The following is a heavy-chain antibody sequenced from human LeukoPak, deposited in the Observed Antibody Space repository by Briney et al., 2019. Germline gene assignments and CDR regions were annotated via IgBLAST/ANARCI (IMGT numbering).Heavy chain of an antibody. CDR3: ARDSNDYGGNLYSDY. D-gene: IGHD4-23*01. Sequence: GRSLRLSCAASGFTLSSYAMHWVRQAPGKGLEWVAVISYDGSNKYYADSVKGRFTISRDNSKNTLYLQMNSLRAEDTAVYYCARDSNDYGGNLYSDYWGQGTLVTISS. V-gene: IGHV3-30-3*01. CDR1: GFTLSSYA. CDR2: ISYDGSNK. J-gene: IGHJ4*02.